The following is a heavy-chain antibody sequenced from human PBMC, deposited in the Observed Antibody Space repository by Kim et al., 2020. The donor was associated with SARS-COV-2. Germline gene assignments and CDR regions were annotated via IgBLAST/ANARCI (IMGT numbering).Heavy chain of an antibody. D-gene: IGHD6-13*01. J-gene: IGHJ6*02. CDR3: ARSWYSSSWYWDYYYYYGMDV. Sequence: SETLSLTCTVSGGSISSYYWSWIRQPPGKGLEWIGYIYYSGSTNYNPSLKSRVTISVDTSKNQFSLKLSSVTAADTAVYYCARSWYSSSWYWDYYYYYGMDVWGQGTTVTVSS. V-gene: IGHV4-59*01. CDR1: GGSISSYY. CDR2: IYYSGST.